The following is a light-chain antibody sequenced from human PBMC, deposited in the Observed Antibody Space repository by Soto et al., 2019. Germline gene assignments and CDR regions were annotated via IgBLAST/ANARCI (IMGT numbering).Light chain of an antibody. J-gene: IGKJ1*01. V-gene: IGKV3-20*01. CDR2: GTS. CDR1: QSVTDSF. Sequence: EIVLTQSPGTLSLSPGERATLSCRASQSVTDSFLAWYQQKPGQAPRLLISGTSSRAAGIPDRFTGSGSGTDFSLTISRLEPEDFAVYYCQQYISSPLTFGQGTKVEIK. CDR3: QQYISSPLT.